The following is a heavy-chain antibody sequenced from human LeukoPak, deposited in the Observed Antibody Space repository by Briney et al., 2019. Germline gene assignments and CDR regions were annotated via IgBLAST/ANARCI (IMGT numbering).Heavy chain of an antibody. Sequence: GGSQRLSCAASGFTFSSYDMHWVRQAPGKGLEWVSAIGTAGDTYYPGSVKGRFTISRENAKNSLYLQMNSLGAGDTAVYYCAREGDYGGNFDYWGQGTLVTVSS. CDR1: GFTFSSYD. V-gene: IGHV3-13*01. J-gene: IGHJ4*02. CDR3: AREGDYGGNFDY. D-gene: IGHD4-23*01. CDR2: IGTAGDT.